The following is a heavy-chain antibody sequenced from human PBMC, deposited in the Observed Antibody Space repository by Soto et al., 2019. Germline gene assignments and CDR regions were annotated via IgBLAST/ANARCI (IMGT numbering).Heavy chain of an antibody. D-gene: IGHD3-3*01. CDR2: ISYDGSNK. V-gene: IGHV3-30*18. CDR3: AKDVLRFLEWLAFYGMDV. J-gene: IGHJ6*02. CDR1: GFTFSSYG. Sequence: SGGGVVQPGRSLRLSCAASGFTFSSYGMHWVRQAPGKGLEWVAVISYDGSNKYYADSVKGRFTISRDNSKNTLYLQMNSLRAEDTAVYYCAKDVLRFLEWLAFYGMDVWGQGTTVTVSS.